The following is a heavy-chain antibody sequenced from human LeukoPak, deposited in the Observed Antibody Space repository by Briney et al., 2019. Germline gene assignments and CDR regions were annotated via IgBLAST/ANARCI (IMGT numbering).Heavy chain of an antibody. CDR3: ARRQTYFDY. V-gene: IGHV4-59*08. Sequence: SETLSLTCTVSGGSISPYFWSWIRQPPGKGLEWIGYIYFSGSTNYNPSLKSRVTISLDTSKNQFSLNLSSVTAADTAVYYCARRQTYFDYWGQGTLVTVSS. CDR2: IYFSGST. CDR1: GGSISPYF. J-gene: IGHJ4*01.